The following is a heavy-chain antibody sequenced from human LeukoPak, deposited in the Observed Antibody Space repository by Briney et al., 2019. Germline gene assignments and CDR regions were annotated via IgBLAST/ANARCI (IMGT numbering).Heavy chain of an antibody. CDR3: ARDGWYFDY. V-gene: IGHV3-7*03. CDR1: GFTFSSYW. CDR2: IKQDGSEK. J-gene: IGHJ4*02. Sequence: PGGSLRLSCATFGFTFSSYWMSWVRQAPGKGLEWVANIKQDGSEKYYVDSVKGRFTISRDNAKNSLYLQMNSLRAEDTAVYYCARDGWYFDYWGQGTLVTASS. D-gene: IGHD3-10*01.